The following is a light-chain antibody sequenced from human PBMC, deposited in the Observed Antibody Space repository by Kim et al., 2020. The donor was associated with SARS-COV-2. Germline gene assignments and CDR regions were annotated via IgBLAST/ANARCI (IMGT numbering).Light chain of an antibody. CDR2: AAS. J-gene: IGKJ5*01. V-gene: IGKV3-20*01. Sequence: SPGEGVTLSCRASQSVSSSYLAWYQQKPGQAPRLVIYAASSRATGIPDRFSGSGSGTDFTLTISRLESEDFAVYSCQQYASTPPTFGQGTRLEIK. CDR1: QSVSSSY. CDR3: QQYASTPPT.